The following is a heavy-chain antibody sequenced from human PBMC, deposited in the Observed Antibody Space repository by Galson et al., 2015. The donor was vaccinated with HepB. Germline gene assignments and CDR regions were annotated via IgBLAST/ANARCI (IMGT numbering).Heavy chain of an antibody. CDR2: IRYDGSNK. Sequence: SLRLSCAASGFTFSSYGMHWVRQAPGKGLEWVAFIRYDGSNKYYADSVKGRFTISRDNSKNTLYLQMNSLRAEDTAVYYCAKASPSRDYDILTPWYYFDYWGQGTLVTVSS. J-gene: IGHJ4*02. CDR3: AKASPSRDYDILTPWYYFDY. V-gene: IGHV3-30*02. CDR1: GFTFSSYG. D-gene: IGHD3-9*01.